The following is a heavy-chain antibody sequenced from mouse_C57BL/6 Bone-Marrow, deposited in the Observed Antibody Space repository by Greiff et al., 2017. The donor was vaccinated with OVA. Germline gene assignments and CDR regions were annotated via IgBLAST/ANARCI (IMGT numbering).Heavy chain of an antibody. D-gene: IGHD2-5*01. CDR1: GYTFTDYY. CDR2: IFPGSGST. Sequence: QVQLQQSGPELVKPGASVKISCKASGYTFTDYYINWVKQRPGQGLEWIGWIFPGSGSTYYNEKFKGKATLTVDKSSSTAYMLLSSLTSEDSAVYFCAREGNYDYSNLWFAYWGQGTLVTVSA. V-gene: IGHV1-75*01. CDR3: AREGNYDYSNLWFAY. J-gene: IGHJ3*01.